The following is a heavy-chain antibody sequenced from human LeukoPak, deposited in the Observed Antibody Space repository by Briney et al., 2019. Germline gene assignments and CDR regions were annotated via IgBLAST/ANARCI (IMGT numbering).Heavy chain of an antibody. V-gene: IGHV4-59*01. J-gene: IGHJ3*02. Sequence: SETLSLTCSVSGGPLSSYYWSWIRQPPGKGLEWIGYISYSGSTNYNPSLKSRVTISVDTSKNQFSLKLSSVTAADTAVYYCARVWEYCTGVSCFAFDIWGQGTMVTVSS. CDR3: ARVWEYCTGVSCFAFDI. D-gene: IGHD2-8*02. CDR1: GGPLSSYY. CDR2: ISYSGST.